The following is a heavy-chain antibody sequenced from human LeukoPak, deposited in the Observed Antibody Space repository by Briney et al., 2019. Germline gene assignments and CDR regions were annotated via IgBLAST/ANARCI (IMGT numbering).Heavy chain of an antibody. CDR3: ARDFRYHDSSGYYSFDY. CDR1: GFTFTTYG. CDR2: LSGRSNSI. J-gene: IGHJ4*02. D-gene: IGHD3-22*01. V-gene: IGHV3-48*02. Sequence: GGSLRLSCAASGFTFTTYGMNWVRQAPGKGLEWVSYLSGRSNSIYYTESVKGRFTISRDNAKNSLYLQMNSLRDEDTAVYYCARDFRYHDSSGYYSFDYWGQGTLVTVSS.